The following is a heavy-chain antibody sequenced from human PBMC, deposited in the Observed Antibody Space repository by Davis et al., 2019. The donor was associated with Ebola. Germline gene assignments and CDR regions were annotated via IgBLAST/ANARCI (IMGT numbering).Heavy chain of an antibody. CDR3: AKDASVYRYYYDSSGF. J-gene: IGHJ4*02. CDR1: GFTFDDYT. Sequence: PGGSLRLSCAASGFTFDDYTMHWVRQAPGKGLEWVSLISWDGGSTYYADSVKGRFTISRDNAKNTLYLQMDSLRAEDTAVYYCAKDASVYRYYYDSSGFWGQGTLVTVSS. CDR2: ISWDGGST. V-gene: IGHV3-43*01. D-gene: IGHD3-22*01.